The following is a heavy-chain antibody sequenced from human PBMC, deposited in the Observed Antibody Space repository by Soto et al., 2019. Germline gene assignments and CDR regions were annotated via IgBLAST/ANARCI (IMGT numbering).Heavy chain of an antibody. CDR3: AREEVVAASTEYNGMDV. Sequence: QGQLVQSGAEVQKPGASVKISCKASGHTFTSYYMHWVRQAPGQGLEWVGIINPSGTTTYAQKFQGRVTMTRDASTTTVYMELSGLRSEDTAVYYCAREEVVAASTEYNGMDVWGQGTTVTVSS. V-gene: IGHV1-46*01. D-gene: IGHD2-15*01. CDR1: GHTFTSYY. J-gene: IGHJ6*02. CDR2: INPSGTT.